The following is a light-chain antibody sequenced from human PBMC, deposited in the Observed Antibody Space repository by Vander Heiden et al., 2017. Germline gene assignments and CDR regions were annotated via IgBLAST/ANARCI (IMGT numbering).Light chain of an antibody. V-gene: IGKV3-15*01. Sequence: EIVMTQSPATLSVSPGDRATLSCRASQSVSSSLAWYQQKPGQAPRLLIYGASTSATGSPARMSGSGSGTEVTPTISSLQSEDYLVYYCQQYNNCHSLAFGRGTKVEIK. CDR2: GAS. J-gene: IGKJ4*01. CDR3: QQYNNCHSLA. CDR1: QSVSSS.